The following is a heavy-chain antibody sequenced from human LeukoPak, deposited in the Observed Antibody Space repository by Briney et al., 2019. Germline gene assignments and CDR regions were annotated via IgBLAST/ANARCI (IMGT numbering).Heavy chain of an antibody. D-gene: IGHD6-13*01. CDR2: INHSGST. V-gene: IGHV4-34*01. CDR1: GGSFSGYY. CDR3: ARAELAAAPFDY. Sequence: SETLSLTCAVYGGSFSGYYWSWIRQPPGKGLEWIGEINHSGSTNYNPPLKSRVTISVDTSKNQFSLKLSSVTAADTAVYYCARAELAAAPFDYWGQGTLVTVSS. J-gene: IGHJ4*02.